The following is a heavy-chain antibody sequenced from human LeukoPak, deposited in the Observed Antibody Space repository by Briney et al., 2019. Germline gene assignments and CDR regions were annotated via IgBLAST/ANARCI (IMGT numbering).Heavy chain of an antibody. Sequence: GGSLRLSCAASGFTFNDYYMSWIRQAPGKGLEWLSYINIGGTNTHYADSVKGLFTISRDNAKKSLYLEMNNLRAEDTAVYYCATDSAGFDTWGQGVLVTVSS. CDR2: INIGGTNT. CDR1: GFTFNDYY. CDR3: ATDSAGFDT. V-gene: IGHV3-11*01. J-gene: IGHJ5*02.